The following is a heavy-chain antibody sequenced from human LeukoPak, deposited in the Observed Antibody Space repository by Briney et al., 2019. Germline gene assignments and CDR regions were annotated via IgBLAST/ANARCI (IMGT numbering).Heavy chain of an antibody. CDR3: ARTSSGYDFFDY. CDR1: GYTFTSYD. D-gene: IGHD5-12*01. CDR2: MDPNSGNT. J-gene: IGHJ4*02. Sequence: ASVKVSCKASGYTFTSYDINWVRQATGQGLEWMGWMDPNSGNTGYAQKFQGRVTMTRDTSTSTVYMELSSLRSEDTAVYYCARTSSGYDFFDYWGQGTLVTVSS. V-gene: IGHV1-8*01.